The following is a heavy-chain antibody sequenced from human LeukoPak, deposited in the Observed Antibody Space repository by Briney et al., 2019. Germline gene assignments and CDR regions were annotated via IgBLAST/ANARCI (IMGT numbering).Heavy chain of an antibody. J-gene: IGHJ4*02. Sequence: PSETLSLTCTVSGGSIGSGGYYWSWIRQHPGKGLEWIGYIYYSGSTYYNPSLKSRVTISVDTSKNQFSLKLSSVTAADTAVYYCARVLAGGNDYWGQGTLVTVSS. CDR3: ARVLAGGNDY. CDR2: IYYSGST. D-gene: IGHD4-23*01. CDR1: GGSIGSGGYY. V-gene: IGHV4-31*03.